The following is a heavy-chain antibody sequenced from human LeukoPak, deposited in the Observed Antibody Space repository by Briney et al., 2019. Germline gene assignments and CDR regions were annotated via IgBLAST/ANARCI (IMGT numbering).Heavy chain of an antibody. Sequence: GGSLRLSCAASGFTFSSYWMNWVRQAPGKGLEWVANIKQDGSEKYYVDSVKGRFTISRDNAKNSLYLQMNSLRAEDTAVYYCARDRIAARYYMDVWGKGTTVTVSS. J-gene: IGHJ6*03. CDR3: ARDRIAARYYMDV. V-gene: IGHV3-7*01. CDR2: IKQDGSEK. D-gene: IGHD6-6*01. CDR1: GFTFSSYW.